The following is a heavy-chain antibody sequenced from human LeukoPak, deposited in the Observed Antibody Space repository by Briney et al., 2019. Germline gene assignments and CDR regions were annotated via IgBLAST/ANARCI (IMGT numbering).Heavy chain of an antibody. CDR2: ISKDGSIT. CDR1: GFTFTDYW. J-gene: IGHJ4*02. CDR3: ARGGYSGSYYKFS. Sequence: GGSLRLSCVASGFTFTDYWMHWVRHAPGKGPEWLSRISKDGSITVYADSRKGRFTVSRDNAKISVYLEMTSLRPEDTAVYYCARGGYSGSYYKFSWGQGTLVTVAS. D-gene: IGHD6-25*01. V-gene: IGHV3-74*01.